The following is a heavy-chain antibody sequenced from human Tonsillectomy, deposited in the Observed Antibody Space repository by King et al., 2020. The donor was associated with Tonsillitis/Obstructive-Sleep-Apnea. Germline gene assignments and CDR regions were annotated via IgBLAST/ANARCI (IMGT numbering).Heavy chain of an antibody. Sequence: QLQESGPGLVKPSEILSLTCTVSGGSISSYYWSWIRQPPGKGLEWIGYIYYSGSTNYNPSLKSRVTISVDTSKNQFSLKLSSVTAADTAVYYCARVPTGLYYYYYMDVWGKGTTVTASS. CDR1: GGSISSYY. V-gene: IGHV4-59*08. D-gene: IGHD3-9*01. J-gene: IGHJ6*03. CDR3: ARVPTGLYYYYYMDV. CDR2: IYYSGST.